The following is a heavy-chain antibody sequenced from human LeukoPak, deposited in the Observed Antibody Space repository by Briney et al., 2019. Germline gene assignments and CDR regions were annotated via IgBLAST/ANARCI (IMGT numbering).Heavy chain of an antibody. D-gene: IGHD3-16*02. Sequence: PSETLSLTCAVSGVYINTCCWYWIWIRQPPGKGLEWIGYKYYSGSTRYNSSLRSRLTISLDTSKNQFSLRLTSVTAADTAVYNCGRGRGYRFVLDAWVQGTLVIVSS. CDR1: GVYINTCCWY. J-gene: IGHJ5*02. V-gene: IGHV4-61*01. CDR2: KYYSGST. CDR3: GRGRGYRFVLDA.